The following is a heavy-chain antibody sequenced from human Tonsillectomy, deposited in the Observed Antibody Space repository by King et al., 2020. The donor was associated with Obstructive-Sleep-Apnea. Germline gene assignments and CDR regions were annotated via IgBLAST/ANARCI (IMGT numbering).Heavy chain of an antibody. Sequence: VQLVESGGGLVQPGRSLRLSCTASGFTFGDYAMSWFRQAPGKGREWVGFIRSKAYGGATEYAAFVKGRFTISRDDSKSIAYLQMNSLKTEDTAVYYCTRDLLWNYYDSSGYYYFDYWGQGTLVTVSS. J-gene: IGHJ4*02. D-gene: IGHD3-22*01. V-gene: IGHV3-49*03. CDR1: GFTFGDYA. CDR3: TRDLLWNYYDSSGYYYFDY. CDR2: IRSKAYGGAT.